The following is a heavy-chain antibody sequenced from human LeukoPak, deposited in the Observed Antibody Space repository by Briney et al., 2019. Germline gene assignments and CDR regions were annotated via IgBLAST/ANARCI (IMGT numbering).Heavy chain of an antibody. CDR1: GFTFSSYA. D-gene: IGHD3-22*01. V-gene: IGHV3-23*01. CDR3: AKLEYYDSSGLGVYYFDY. CDR2: ISGSGGST. J-gene: IGHJ4*02. Sequence: GGSLRLSCAASGFTFSSYAMSWVRQAPGKGLEWVLAISGSGGSTYYADSVKGRFTISRDNSKNTLYLQMNSLRAEDTAVYYCAKLEYYDSSGLGVYYFDYWGQGTLVTVS.